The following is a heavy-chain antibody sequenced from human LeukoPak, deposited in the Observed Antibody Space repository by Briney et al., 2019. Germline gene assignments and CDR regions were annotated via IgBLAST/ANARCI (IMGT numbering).Heavy chain of an antibody. CDR2: ISYDGSNK. D-gene: IGHD3-3*01. Sequence: GSLRLSCAASGFTFSSYAMHWVRQAPGKGLEWVAVISYDGSNKYYADSVKGRFTISRDNSKNTLYLQMNSLRAEDTAVYYCARAIRFLEWLLNGMDVWGQGTTVTVSS. CDR3: ARAIRFLEWLLNGMDV. V-gene: IGHV3-30-3*01. J-gene: IGHJ6*02. CDR1: GFTFSSYA.